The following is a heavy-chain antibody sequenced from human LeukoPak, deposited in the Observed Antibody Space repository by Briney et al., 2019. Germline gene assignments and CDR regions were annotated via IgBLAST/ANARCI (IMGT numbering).Heavy chain of an antibody. V-gene: IGHV4-59*08. D-gene: IGHD6-19*01. CDR3: ARRAGDFDY. CDR2: IYYSGST. J-gene: IGHJ4*02. Sequence: PSETLSLTCTVSGGSINSYYWSWIQQPPGKGLEWIGYIYYSGSTNYNPSLKSRVTISVDTSKNQFSLKLSSVTAADTAVYYCARRAGDFDYWGQGTLVTVSS. CDR1: GGSINSYY.